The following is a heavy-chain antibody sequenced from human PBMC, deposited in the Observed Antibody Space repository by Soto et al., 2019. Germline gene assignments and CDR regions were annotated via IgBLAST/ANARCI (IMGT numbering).Heavy chain of an antibody. J-gene: IGHJ5*02. CDR1: GYTFSTYG. CDR2: ISGYNGNT. V-gene: IGHV1-18*01. Sequence: QVQLVQSGPEVKKPGASVKVSCKASGYTFSTYGISWVRQAPGQGLEWMGWISGYNGNTNYAQKLQGRVTMTTDISTRTAYMELRSLRSDDTAVYYCAREWRRPTAGTWFDPWGQGTLVTVSS. D-gene: IGHD5-18*01. CDR3: AREWRRPTAGTWFDP.